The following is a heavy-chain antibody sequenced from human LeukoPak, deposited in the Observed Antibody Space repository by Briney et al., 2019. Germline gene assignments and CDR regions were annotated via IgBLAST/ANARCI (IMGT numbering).Heavy chain of an antibody. J-gene: IGHJ4*02. CDR3: AEGGSYGLSFLDY. Sequence: GGSLRLSCAASGFTFDDYAMHWVRQAPGKGLEWVSLISWDGGSTYYADSVKGRFTISRDNSKNSLYLQMNSLRAEDTALYYCAEGGSYGLSFLDYWGQGTLVTVSS. V-gene: IGHV3-43D*03. CDR2: ISWDGGST. D-gene: IGHD5-18*01. CDR1: GFTFDDYA.